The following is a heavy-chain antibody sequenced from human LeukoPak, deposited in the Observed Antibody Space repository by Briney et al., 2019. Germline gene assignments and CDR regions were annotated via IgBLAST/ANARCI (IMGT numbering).Heavy chain of an antibody. CDR2: ISSSGSTT. V-gene: IGHV3-48*03. CDR1: GFTFRYYE. D-gene: IGHD5-18*01. J-gene: IGHJ5*02. Sequence: GGSLGLSCAASGFTFRYYEMNWVRQAPGKGLEWLSYISSSGSTTYYADSVKGRFTISRDNARNSLYLQMNSLRDDDTALYYCARDGGYSYGSNWFDRWGPGISVTVSS. CDR3: ARDGGYSYGSNWFDR.